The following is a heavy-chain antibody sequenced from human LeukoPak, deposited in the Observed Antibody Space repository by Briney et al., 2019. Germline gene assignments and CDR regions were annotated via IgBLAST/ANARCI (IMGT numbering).Heavy chain of an antibody. CDR2: ISISGDSK. CDR1: GFTFSTYT. J-gene: IGHJ4*02. D-gene: IGHD1-7*01. CDR3: ARGTTGKRYYFDY. V-gene: IGHV3-21*01. Sequence: GGSLRLSCAASGFTFSTYTMKWVRQAPGKGLEWVSYISISGDSKYYADSVKGRFTISRDNAKNTLYLQMNSLRAEDTAVYYCARGTTGKRYYFDYWGQGTLVTVSS.